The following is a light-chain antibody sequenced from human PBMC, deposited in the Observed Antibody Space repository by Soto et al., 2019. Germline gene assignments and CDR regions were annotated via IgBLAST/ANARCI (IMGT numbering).Light chain of an antibody. V-gene: IGLV1-44*01. J-gene: IGLJ1*01. CDR3: AAWDVSLNGLYV. CDR1: SSNIGSSS. Sequence: QSVLTQPPSASGTPGQRVTISCSGSSSNIGSSSVNWYQQLPGTAPKLLIYNNNQWHSGVPDRFSGSTSGTSASLAISGLQSEDEADYYCAAWDVSLNGLYVFGTGTKLTVL. CDR2: NNN.